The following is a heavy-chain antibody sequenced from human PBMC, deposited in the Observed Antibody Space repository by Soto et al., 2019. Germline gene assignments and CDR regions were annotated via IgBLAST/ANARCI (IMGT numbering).Heavy chain of an antibody. Sequence: QVQLVQSGAEVKKPGSSVKVSCKASGGTFSSYAISWVRQAPGQGLEWMGGIIPIFGTANYAQKFQGRVTITXXEXTXIAYMELSSLRSEDTAVYYCARDREGVGAPFVGFDPWGQGTLVTVSS. CDR1: GGTFSSYA. D-gene: IGHD1-26*01. CDR2: IIPIFGTA. V-gene: IGHV1-69*05. CDR3: ARDREGVGAPFVGFDP. J-gene: IGHJ5*02.